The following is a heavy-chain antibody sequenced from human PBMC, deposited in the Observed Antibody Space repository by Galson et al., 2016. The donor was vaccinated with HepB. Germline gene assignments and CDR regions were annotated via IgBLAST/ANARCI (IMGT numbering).Heavy chain of an antibody. Sequence: SETLSLTCTVSGGSISFSTWWSWVRQPPGKGLEWIGEIYHTGNTNYNPSLKSRVTISLDKSKNQFSLELHSVTAADTAVYYCARDPSSSWDRMSDGMDVWGQGTTVTVSS. CDR2: IYHTGNT. CDR1: GGSISFSTW. D-gene: IGHD6-13*01. J-gene: IGHJ6*02. CDR3: ARDPSSSWDRMSDGMDV. V-gene: IGHV4-4*02.